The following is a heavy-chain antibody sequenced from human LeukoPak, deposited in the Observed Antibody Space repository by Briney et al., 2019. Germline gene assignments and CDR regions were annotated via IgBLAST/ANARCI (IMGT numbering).Heavy chain of an antibody. CDR2: MYYSGIP. CDR1: GASISDYY. Sequence: PSGTLSLTCTVSGASISDYYWSWIRQPPGKRLEGIAYMYYSGIPNYSRSLKSRVTMSADKSNNQVSLTLTSVTAADTAVYYCASHHGRGEAFDYWGRGTLVTVSS. V-gene: IGHV4-59*08. D-gene: IGHD3-10*01. J-gene: IGHJ4*02. CDR3: ASHHGRGEAFDY.